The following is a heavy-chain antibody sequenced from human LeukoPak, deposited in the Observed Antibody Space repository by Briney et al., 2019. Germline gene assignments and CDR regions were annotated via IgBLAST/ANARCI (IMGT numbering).Heavy chain of an antibody. V-gene: IGHV4-34*01. CDR2: INHSGST. Sequence: SETLSLTCAVYGGSFSGYYWSWIRQPPGKGLEWIGEINHSGSTNYNPSLKSRVTISADTSKNQFSLKLSSVTAADTAVYYCARWPPSGSYWGGRFDYWGQGTLVTVSS. J-gene: IGHJ4*02. D-gene: IGHD1-26*01. CDR1: GGSFSGYY. CDR3: ARWPPSGSYWGGRFDY.